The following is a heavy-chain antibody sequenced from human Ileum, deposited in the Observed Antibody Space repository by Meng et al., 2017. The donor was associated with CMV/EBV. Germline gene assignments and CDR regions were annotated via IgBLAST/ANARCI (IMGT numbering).Heavy chain of an antibody. D-gene: IGHD1-26*01. Sequence: ASVKVSCKASGYTFSSYGISWVRQAPGQGLEWMGWVSGCDGKTNYAQEIEGRVTMTTDTSTSTVYMELRSLRSDDTAVYYCVRDWECIARSDFFDIWGQGTTVTVSS. CDR1: GYTFSSYG. CDR2: VSGCDGKT. V-gene: IGHV1-18*01. J-gene: IGHJ3*02. CDR3: VRDWECIARSDFFDI.